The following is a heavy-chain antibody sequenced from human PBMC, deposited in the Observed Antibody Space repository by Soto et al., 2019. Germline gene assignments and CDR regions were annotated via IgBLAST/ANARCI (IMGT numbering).Heavy chain of an antibody. V-gene: IGHV3-30*18. CDR1: GFTFSSSG. Sequence: GGSLSLSCAASGFTFSSSGMHWVRQAPGKGLEWVAVISYDGSNKYYADSVKGRFTISRDNSKNTLYLQMNSLRAEDMAVYYCEKGIVAVAPLLDIWGQGTMVTVSS. CDR3: EKGIVAVAPLLDI. J-gene: IGHJ3*02. CDR2: ISYDGSNK. D-gene: IGHD6-19*01.